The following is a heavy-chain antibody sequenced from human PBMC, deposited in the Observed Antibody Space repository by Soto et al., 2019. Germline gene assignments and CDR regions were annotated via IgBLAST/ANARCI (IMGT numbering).Heavy chain of an antibody. CDR3: ARGACGDC. J-gene: IGHJ4*02. Sequence: QVHLVQSGAEVKKPGASVKVSCKASGYTFTSYGITWVRQAHGQGLEWMGWISAHNGNTDYAQKLQGRVIVTPDTSTGTASMERRSLISAATAVNYCARGACGDCWGPRAGVTVSS. CDR1: GYTFTSYG. CDR2: ISAHNGNT. V-gene: IGHV1-18*01.